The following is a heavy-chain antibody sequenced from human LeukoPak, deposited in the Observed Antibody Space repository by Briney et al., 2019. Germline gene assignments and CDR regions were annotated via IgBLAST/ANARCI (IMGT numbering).Heavy chain of an antibody. J-gene: IGHJ5*02. Sequence: SSETLPLTCAVYGESSSIYFYSWIRQPPGKGLEWIGEINHGGSTSYNPSLKSRVTISVDTSKNQFSLRLSSVTAADTAVYYCATGDYNWFDPWGQGTLVTVSS. CDR2: INHGGST. V-gene: IGHV4-34*08. D-gene: IGHD7-27*01. CDR1: GESSSIYF. CDR3: ATGDYNWFDP.